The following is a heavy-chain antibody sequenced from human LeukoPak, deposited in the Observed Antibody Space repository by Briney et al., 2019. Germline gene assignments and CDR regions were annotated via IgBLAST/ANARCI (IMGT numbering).Heavy chain of an antibody. CDR1: GFTFSSYG. V-gene: IGHV3-30*02. Sequence: PGGSLRLSCAASGFTFSSYGMHWVRQAPGKGLEWVAFIRYDGSNKYYADSVKGRFTISRDNSKNTLYLQMNSLRAEDTAVYYCAKVLRYYDSSGYYSGMDYWGQGTLVTVSS. J-gene: IGHJ4*02. CDR2: IRYDGSNK. D-gene: IGHD3-22*01. CDR3: AKVLRYYDSSGYYSGMDY.